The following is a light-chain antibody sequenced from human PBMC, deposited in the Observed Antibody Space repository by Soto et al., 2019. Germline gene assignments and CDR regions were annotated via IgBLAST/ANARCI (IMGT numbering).Light chain of an antibody. Sequence: QSVLTQPASVSGSPGQSITISCTGTSSEVGAYDFVSWYQQHPDKAPKLMIYDVSNRPSGVSDCFSGSKSGNTASLTISWLLAEDEADYYCTSYTSSNTLYVFGTGTKVTVL. CDR3: TSYTSSNTLYV. V-gene: IGLV2-14*01. J-gene: IGLJ1*01. CDR1: SSEVGAYDF. CDR2: DVS.